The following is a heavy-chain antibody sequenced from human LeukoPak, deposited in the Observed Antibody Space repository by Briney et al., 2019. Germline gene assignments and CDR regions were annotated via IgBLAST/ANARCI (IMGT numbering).Heavy chain of an antibody. J-gene: IGHJ6*03. CDR3: AKSPLADFTIFGVVTANHYMDV. D-gene: IGHD3-3*01. CDR2: ISGSGGST. V-gene: IGHV3-23*01. Sequence: GGSLRLSCAASGFTFSSYAMSWVRQAPGKGLEWVSAISGSGGSTYYADSVKGRFTISRDNSKNTLYLQMNSLRAEDTAVYYCAKSPLADFTIFGVVTANHYMDVWGKGTTVTVSS. CDR1: GFTFSSYA.